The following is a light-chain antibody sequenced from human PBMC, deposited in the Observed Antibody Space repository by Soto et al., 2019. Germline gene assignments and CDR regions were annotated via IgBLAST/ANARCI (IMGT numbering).Light chain of an antibody. CDR3: QQYGTSPRT. J-gene: IGKJ4*01. CDR2: DTS. CDR1: QSINSNY. Sequence: EIVLTQSPGTLSLSPGERATLSCRASQSINSNYLAWYQRKPGQAPRLLIYDTSNRATGVPYRFSGSGSGTDFTLTINSLEPEDFAVYYCQQYGTSPRTFGGGTKVEIK. V-gene: IGKV3-20*01.